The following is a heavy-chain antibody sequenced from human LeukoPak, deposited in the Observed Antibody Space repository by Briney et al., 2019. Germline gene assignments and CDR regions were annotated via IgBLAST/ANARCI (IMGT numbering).Heavy chain of an antibody. J-gene: IGHJ4*02. V-gene: IGHV3-72*01. CDR1: GFTFSDHY. CDR3: ARDPWGLAAADIDY. CDR2: SRDKANSYTT. D-gene: IGHD6-13*01. Sequence: GGSLRLSCAASGFTFSDHYMDWVRQAPGKGLEWVGRSRDKANSYTTEYAASVKGRFTISRDDSKNSLYLQINSLKTEDTAVYYCARDPWGLAAADIDYWGQGTLVTVSS.